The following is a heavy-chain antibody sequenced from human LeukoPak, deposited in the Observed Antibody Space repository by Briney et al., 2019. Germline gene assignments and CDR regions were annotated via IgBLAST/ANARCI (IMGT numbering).Heavy chain of an antibody. CDR2: IKQDGSEK. CDR1: GFTFSSYW. D-gene: IGHD6-19*01. J-gene: IGHJ4*02. V-gene: IGHV3-7*01. Sequence: PGGSLRLSCAASGFTFSSYWMSWVRQAPGKGLEWVANIKQDGSEKYYVDSVKGRFTISRDNAKNSLYLQMNSLRAEDTAVYYCAKHYSSGWYTSDNWGQGTLVTVSS. CDR3: AKHYSSGWYTSDN.